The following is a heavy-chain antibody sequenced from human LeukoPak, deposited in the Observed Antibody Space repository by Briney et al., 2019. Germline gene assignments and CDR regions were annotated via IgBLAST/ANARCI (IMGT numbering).Heavy chain of an antibody. D-gene: IGHD3-22*01. CDR2: ISSGSSYI. J-gene: IGHJ4*02. CDR3: TSTSWDSSGYYYVGY. V-gene: IGHV3-21*01. CDR1: GFTFSSHT. Sequence: GGSLRLSCAASGFTFSSHTMNWVRQAPGKGLEWVSSISSGSSYIYYADSVKGRFTISRDNAKKSLYLQMNSLRAEDTAVYYCTSTSWDSSGYYYVGYWGQGTLVTVSS.